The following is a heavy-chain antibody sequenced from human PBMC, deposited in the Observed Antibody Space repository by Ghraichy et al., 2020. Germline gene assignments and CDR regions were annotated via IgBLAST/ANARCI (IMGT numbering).Heavy chain of an antibody. CDR3: VRDERWLADY. CDR1: GYTFTTYG. J-gene: IGHJ4*02. Sequence: ASVKVSCKASGYTFTTYGISWVRQAPGHGLEWMGWISLNNGDRQYAETVQGRLSMTTDASTSTAYMELRSLRSEGTAVYYCVRDERWLADYWGQGTLVTVSA. V-gene: IGHV1-18*01. CDR2: ISLNNGDR. D-gene: IGHD2-15*01.